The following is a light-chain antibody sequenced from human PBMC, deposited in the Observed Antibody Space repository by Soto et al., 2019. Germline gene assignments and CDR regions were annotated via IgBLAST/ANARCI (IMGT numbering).Light chain of an antibody. V-gene: IGLV1-40*01. Sequence: QSLLTHPPSVSGAPVQRVSISCTGSTSNIGAPYDVHWYQHLPGAAPKLLIYGDNNRPSGVPDRFSGSKSGTSASLAITSLQAEDEADYYCQSYDISLHNYVFGTGTKVTVL. J-gene: IGLJ1*01. CDR3: QSYDISLHNYV. CDR2: GDN. CDR1: TSNIGAPYD.